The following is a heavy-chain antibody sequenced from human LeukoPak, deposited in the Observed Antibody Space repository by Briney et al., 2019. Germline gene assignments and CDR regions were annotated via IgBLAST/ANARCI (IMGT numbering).Heavy chain of an antibody. V-gene: IGHV1-2*02. Sequence: ASVTVSCKASGYTFIHYYMHWVRQAPGQGLEWMGWVDPNSGGTSIAQKFQGRVTMTRDTSINTVYMELSRLRSDDTAVYYCARGRFYPWGQGTMVTVSS. J-gene: IGHJ5*02. CDR2: VDPNSGGT. CDR3: ARGRFYP. CDR1: GYTFIHYY.